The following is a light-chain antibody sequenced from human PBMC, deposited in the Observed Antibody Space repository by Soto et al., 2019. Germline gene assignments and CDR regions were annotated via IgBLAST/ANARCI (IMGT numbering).Light chain of an antibody. CDR3: QQYNNWTPWT. J-gene: IGKJ1*01. CDR2: GAS. CDR1: QSVSSN. Sequence: ELVMTQSPVTLSLSPGERATLSCRASQSVSSNLAWYQQKPGQAPRLLIYGASTRATGIPARFSGSGSGTEFTLTISSLQSEDFAVYYCQQYNNWTPWTFGQGTKVDIK. V-gene: IGKV3D-15*01.